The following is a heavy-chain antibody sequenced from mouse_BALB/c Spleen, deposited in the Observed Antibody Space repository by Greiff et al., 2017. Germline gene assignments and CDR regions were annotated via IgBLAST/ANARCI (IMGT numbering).Heavy chain of an antibody. D-gene: IGHD2-10*02. V-gene: IGHV2-6-5*01. CDR1: GFSLTDYG. J-gene: IGHJ2*01. Sequence: VKLVESGPGLVAPSQSLSITCTVSGFSLTDYGVSWIRQPPGKGLEWLGVIWGGGSTYYNSALKSRLSISKDNSKSQVFLKMNSLQTDDTAMYYCAKQRYGNYFYYFDYWGQGTTLTVSS. CDR3: AKQRYGNYFYYFDY. CDR2: IWGGGST.